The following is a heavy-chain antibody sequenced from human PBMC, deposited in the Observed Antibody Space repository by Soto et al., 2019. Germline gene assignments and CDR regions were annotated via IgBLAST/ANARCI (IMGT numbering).Heavy chain of an antibody. Sequence: XGTLSLSCAVSGYSISTGLNWAWIRQPPGKGLEWIGSIYHGGITYYNLSLKSRVTISSDASKNQIYLRLSSVTAADTARYYCERDWGTGFYQLDSWGQGTLVTVSS. J-gene: IGHJ4*02. CDR2: IYHGGIT. CDR3: ERDWGTGFYQLDS. V-gene: IGHV4-38-2*02. D-gene: IGHD2-2*01. CDR1: GYSISTGLN.